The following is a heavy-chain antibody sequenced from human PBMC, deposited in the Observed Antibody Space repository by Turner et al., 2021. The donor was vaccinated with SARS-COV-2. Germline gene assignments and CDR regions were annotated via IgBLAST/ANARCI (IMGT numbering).Heavy chain of an antibody. D-gene: IGHD2-2*01. CDR2: ISSGGRT. V-gene: IGHV3-53*02. Sequence: EVQLVETGGGLIQPGGSLGLSCAASGFTVSSNYMSWVRQAPGKGLEWVSVISSGGRTYYADSVKGRFTISRDNSKNTLYLQMNSLRAEDTAVYYCARGGEYQLLHYYGMDVWGQGTTVTVSS. J-gene: IGHJ6*02. CDR3: ARGGEYQLLHYYGMDV. CDR1: GFTVSSNY.